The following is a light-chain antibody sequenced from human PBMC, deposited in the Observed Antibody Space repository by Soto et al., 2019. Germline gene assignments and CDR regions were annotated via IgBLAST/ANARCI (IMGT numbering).Light chain of an antibody. Sequence: QSVLTQPASVSGSPGQSITISCTGTSSDVGGYKYVSWYQQHPGKAPKLMIYEVSNRPSGGSNRFSGSKSGNTDSLTISGLQAEDEADYYCRSYTSSSTYVFGNGTKVTVL. CDR1: SSDVGGYKY. J-gene: IGLJ1*01. CDR3: RSYTSSSTYV. CDR2: EVS. V-gene: IGLV2-14*01.